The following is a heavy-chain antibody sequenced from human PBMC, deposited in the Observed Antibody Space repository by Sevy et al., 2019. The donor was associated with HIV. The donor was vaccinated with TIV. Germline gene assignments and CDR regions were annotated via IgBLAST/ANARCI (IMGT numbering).Heavy chain of an antibody. CDR2: IYSGGST. Sequence: GGSLRLSCAASGFTVSSNYMSWVRQAPGKGLEWVSVIYSGGSTYYAASVKGRFTISRDHSKITLYLQMNSLRAEDTAVYYCARELRIAVAVGAFDIWGQGTMVTVSS. J-gene: IGHJ3*02. V-gene: IGHV3-53*01. D-gene: IGHD6-19*01. CDR1: GFTVSSNY. CDR3: ARELRIAVAVGAFDI.